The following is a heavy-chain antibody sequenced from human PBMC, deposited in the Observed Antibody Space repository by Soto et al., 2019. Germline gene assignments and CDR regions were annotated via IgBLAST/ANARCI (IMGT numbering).Heavy chain of an antibody. CDR3: ARDRGYKAFDI. CDR1: GFTFRNYW. D-gene: IGHD5-18*01. J-gene: IGHJ3*02. V-gene: IGHV3-7*01. Sequence: PGGSLRLSCAASGFTFRNYWMTWVRQAPGKGLEWVAHIKEDGSEMFYVDSVKGRFTISRDNAKNSLYLQMNSLRAEETAVYYCARDRGYKAFDIWGQGTMVTVSS. CDR2: IKEDGSEM.